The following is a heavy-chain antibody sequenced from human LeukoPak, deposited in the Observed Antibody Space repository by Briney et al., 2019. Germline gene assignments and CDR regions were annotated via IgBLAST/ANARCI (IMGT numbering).Heavy chain of an antibody. Sequence: GASVKVSCKASGYTFTSYYMHWVRQAPGQGLEWMGIINPSGGSTSYAQKFQGRVTMTRDTSTSTVYMELSSLRSEDTAVYYCARDAYPHRYSSSWAFDYWGQGTLVTVSS. J-gene: IGHJ4*02. V-gene: IGHV1-46*01. CDR3: ARDAYPHRYSSSWAFDY. D-gene: IGHD6-13*01. CDR2: INPSGGST. CDR1: GYTFTSYY.